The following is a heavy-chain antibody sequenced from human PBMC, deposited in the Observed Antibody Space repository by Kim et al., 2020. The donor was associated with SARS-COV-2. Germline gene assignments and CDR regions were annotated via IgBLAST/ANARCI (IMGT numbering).Heavy chain of an antibody. CDR2: INSDSST. D-gene: IGHD6-19*01. J-gene: IGHJ4*02. CDR1: GFSFSTYG. CDR3: ATMYSTGWYGDFDY. V-gene: IGHV3-23*01. Sequence: GGSLRLSCAASGFSFSTYGMTWVRQAPGKGLEWVSAINSDSSTYYADSVKGRFTISRDISKNKAYLQMNSLRDEDTAIYYCATMYSTGWYGDFDYWGQGT.